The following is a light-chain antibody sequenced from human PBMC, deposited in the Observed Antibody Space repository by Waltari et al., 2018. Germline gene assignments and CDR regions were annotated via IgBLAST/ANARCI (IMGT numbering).Light chain of an antibody. CDR3: QQYYITPLS. V-gene: IGKV4-1*01. J-gene: IGKJ4*01. Sequence: DIVMTQSPDSLAVSLGERATINCKSTQSVLYSSDNRNYLAWYQQKPGQPPNLLIYWASTREYGVPDRVSGSGSGTYFTLTISSLQAEDVAVYYCQQYYITPLSFGGGTKVEIK. CDR2: WAS. CDR1: QSVLYSSDNRNY.